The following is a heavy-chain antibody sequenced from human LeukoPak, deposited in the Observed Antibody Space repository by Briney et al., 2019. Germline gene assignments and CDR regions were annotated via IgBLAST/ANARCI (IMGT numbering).Heavy chain of an antibody. V-gene: IGHV2-70*04. Sequence: SGPTLVNTTQTLTLTCTFSGFSLSSSGMRVSWIREPPGQVLVWLARIDWDDDRFYSTSLKTRLTISKDTSKNQVVLTMTNMDPVDTATYYCARGIAAAGVFDYWGQGTLVTVSS. D-gene: IGHD6-13*01. CDR2: IDWDDDR. J-gene: IGHJ4*02. CDR3: ARGIAAAGVFDY. CDR1: GFSLSSSGMR.